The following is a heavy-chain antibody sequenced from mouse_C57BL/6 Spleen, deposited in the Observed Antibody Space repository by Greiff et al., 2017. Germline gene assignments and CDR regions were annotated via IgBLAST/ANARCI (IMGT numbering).Heavy chain of an antibody. V-gene: IGHV1-52*01. Sequence: VQLQQPGAELVRPGSSVKLSCKASGYTFTSYWMHWVKQRPIQGLEWIGNIDPSDSETHYNQKFKDKATLTVDKSSSTAYMQLSSLKSEDSAVYYCARGCLYGSSYEDRNAMDYWGQGTSVTVAS. CDR1: GYTFTSYW. D-gene: IGHD1-1*01. J-gene: IGHJ4*01. CDR3: ARGCLYGSSYEDRNAMDY. CDR2: IDPSDSET.